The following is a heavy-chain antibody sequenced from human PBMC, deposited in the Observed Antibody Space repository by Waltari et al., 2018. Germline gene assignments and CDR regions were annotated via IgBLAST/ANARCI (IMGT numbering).Heavy chain of an antibody. CDR3: AKGYDSSGYYYKYYFDY. CDR1: GFTFSSYA. D-gene: IGHD3-22*01. Sequence: EVQLLESGGGLVQPGGSLRLSCAASGFTFSSYAMSWVRQAPGKGLEWVSVIYSGGSSTYYAGSVKGRFTISRDKSKNTLYLQMNSLRAEDTAVYYCAKGYDSSGYYYKYYFDYWGQGTLVTVSS. CDR2: IYSGGSST. J-gene: IGHJ4*02. V-gene: IGHV3-23*03.